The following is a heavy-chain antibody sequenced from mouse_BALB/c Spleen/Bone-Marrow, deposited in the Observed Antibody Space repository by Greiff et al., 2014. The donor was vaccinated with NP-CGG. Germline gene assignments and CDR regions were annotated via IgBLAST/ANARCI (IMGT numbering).Heavy chain of an antibody. Sequence: VQLQQPGAELVKPGASVKLSCTASGFNIKDTYMHWVKQRPEQGLEWIGRIDPANGNTKYDPKFQGKATITEDTSSNTAYLQLSSLTSEDTAVYYCARGLLQYYYAMDYWGQGTSVTVSS. D-gene: IGHD2-3*01. V-gene: IGHV14-3*02. J-gene: IGHJ4*01. CDR2: IDPANGNT. CDR1: GFNIKDTY. CDR3: ARGLLQYYYAMDY.